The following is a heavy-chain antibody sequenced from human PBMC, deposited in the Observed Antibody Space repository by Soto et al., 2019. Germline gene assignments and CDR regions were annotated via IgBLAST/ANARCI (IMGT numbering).Heavy chain of an antibody. CDR1: GYTLASYG. CDR3: ARDPAAIIGRKYYFYGMDV. J-gene: IGHJ6*02. V-gene: IGHV1-18*04. Sequence: ASVKVSCKASGYTLASYGITWVRQVPGHGLEWLGWISGYTGDTNLGQKVQDRVTMTTDTSTTTAYMELRSLRPDDSAVYYCARDPAAIIGRKYYFYGMDVWGQGTPVTVSS. CDR2: ISGYTGDT. D-gene: IGHD1-26*01.